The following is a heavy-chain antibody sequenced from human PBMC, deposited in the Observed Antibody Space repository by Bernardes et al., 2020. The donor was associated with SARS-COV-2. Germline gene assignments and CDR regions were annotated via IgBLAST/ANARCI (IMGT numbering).Heavy chain of an antibody. CDR1: GGSFSGYY. V-gene: IGHV4-34*01. CDR3: ASGGYSYGAGLDY. CDR2: MNHGGSI. Sequence: SETLSLTCAVYGGSFSGYYWNWIRQPPGKGLEWIGEMNHGGSINYNPSLKSRVTISVDTSKNQFSLTLSSGTAADTAVYYCASGGYSYGAGLDYWGQGTLVTVSS. D-gene: IGHD5-12*01. J-gene: IGHJ4*02.